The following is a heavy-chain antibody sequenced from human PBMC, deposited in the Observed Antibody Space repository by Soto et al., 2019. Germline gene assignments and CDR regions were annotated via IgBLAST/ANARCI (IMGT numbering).Heavy chain of an antibody. Sequence: SETLSLTCTVSGGSISGYYWSWIRQPPGKGLEWIGYMYNTGSTVYNPSFKSRVTISVDTSKNQFSLKLNSVTAADTAVYYCARDLWGYCGTDCFPLDVWSQATTGTVS. V-gene: IGHV4-59*01. D-gene: IGHD2-21*02. J-gene: IGHJ6*02. CDR3: ARDLWGYCGTDCFPLDV. CDR1: GGSISGYY. CDR2: MYNTGST.